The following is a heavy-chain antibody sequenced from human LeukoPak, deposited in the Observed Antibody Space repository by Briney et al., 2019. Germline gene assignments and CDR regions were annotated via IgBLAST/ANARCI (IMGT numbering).Heavy chain of an antibody. CDR1: GGSISSYY. J-gene: IGHJ4*02. V-gene: IGHV4-59*01. D-gene: IGHD3-22*01. CDR3: ARAEFQYGMIVVPH. CDR2: IYYSGST. Sequence: SETLSLTCTVSGGSISSYYWSWTRRPPGKGLEWIGYIYYSGSTNYNPSLKSRVTISVDTSKNQFSLKLSSVTAADTAVYYCARAEFQYGMIVVPHWGQGTLVTVSS.